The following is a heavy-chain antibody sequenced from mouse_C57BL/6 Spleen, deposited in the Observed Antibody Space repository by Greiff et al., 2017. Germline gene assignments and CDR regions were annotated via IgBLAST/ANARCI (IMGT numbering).Heavy chain of an antibody. CDR3: ARGTTVVARYFDV. CDR2: ISSGSSTI. CDR1: GFTFSDYG. D-gene: IGHD1-1*01. J-gene: IGHJ1*03. V-gene: IGHV5-17*01. Sequence: DVHLVESGGGLVKPGGSLKLSCAASGFTFSDYGMHWVRQAPEKGLEWVAYISSGSSTIYYADTVKGRFTISRDNAKNTLFLQMTSLRSEDTAMYYCARGTTVVARYFDVWGTGTTVTVSS.